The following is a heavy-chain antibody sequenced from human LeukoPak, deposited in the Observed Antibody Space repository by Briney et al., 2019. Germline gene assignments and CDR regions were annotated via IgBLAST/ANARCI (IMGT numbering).Heavy chain of an antibody. CDR1: GFTFRSYW. CDR3: ARAPYFDFWSGYPPGY. Sequence: GXXLRLSCAASGFTFRSYWMHWVRHAPGKGLVWVSRINSDGSTTNYADSVKGRFTISRDNAKNTLYLQMNSLRAEDTAVYYCARAPYFDFWSGYPPGYWGQGTLVTVSS. CDR2: INSDGSTT. D-gene: IGHD3-3*01. V-gene: IGHV3-74*01. J-gene: IGHJ4*02.